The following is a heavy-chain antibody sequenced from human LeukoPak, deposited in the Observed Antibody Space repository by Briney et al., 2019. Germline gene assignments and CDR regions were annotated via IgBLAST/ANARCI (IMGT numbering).Heavy chain of an antibody. D-gene: IGHD6-13*01. CDR2: IYSSGTT. CDR1: ADSISISTYY. V-gene: IGHV4-39*07. J-gene: IGHJ4*02. CDR3: VRGRQQLSD. Sequence: EASETLSLTCTVSADSISISTYYWAWVRQPPGKGLEWIGSIYSSGTTYYNPSLKSQLTISLDTSKNQFSLKLTSVTAADTAVYYCVRGRQQLSDWGQGTLVTVSS.